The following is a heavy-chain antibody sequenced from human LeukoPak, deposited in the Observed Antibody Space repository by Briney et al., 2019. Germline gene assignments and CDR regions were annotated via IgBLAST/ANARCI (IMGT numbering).Heavy chain of an antibody. CDR3: ARHPLLWDYGSGSYYPDY. CDR2: IYYSGST. CDR1: GGSISSSSYY. D-gene: IGHD3-10*01. V-gene: IGHV4-39*01. J-gene: IGHJ4*02. Sequence: SETLCLTCTVSGGSISSSSYYWGCIRQPPGKGLEWIGSIYYSGSTYYSPSLKSRVTISVDTSKNQFSLKLSSVTAADTAVYYCARHPLLWDYGSGSYYPDYWGQGTLVTVSS.